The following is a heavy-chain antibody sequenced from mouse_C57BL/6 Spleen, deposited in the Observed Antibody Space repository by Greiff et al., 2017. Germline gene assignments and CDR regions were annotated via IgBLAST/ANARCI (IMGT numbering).Heavy chain of an antibody. D-gene: IGHD1-1*01. CDR3: AKADGSSYDN. CDR2: ISDGGSYT. Sequence: EVKLMESGGGLVKPGGSLKLSCAASGFTFSSYAMSWVRQTPEKRLEWVATISDGGSYTYYPDNVKGRFTISRDNAKNNLYLQMSHLKSEDIAMYYCAKADGSSYDNWGQGTTLSVSS. V-gene: IGHV5-4*03. CDR1: GFTFSSYA. J-gene: IGHJ2*01.